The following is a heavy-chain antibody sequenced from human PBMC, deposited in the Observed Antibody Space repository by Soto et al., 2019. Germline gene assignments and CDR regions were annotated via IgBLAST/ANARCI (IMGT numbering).Heavy chain of an antibody. Sequence: EVQLVESGGGLVQPGGSLRLSCAASGFTFSTFDMNWFRQAPGKGLEWVSYISTSGSPIYYADSMKGRFTISRDNAKNSLFLQMNSLRAEDTDVYYCARYGSGEHYWGQGTLVTVSS. V-gene: IGHV3-48*03. D-gene: IGHD6-19*01. J-gene: IGHJ4*02. CDR1: GFTFSTFD. CDR2: ISTSGSPI. CDR3: ARYGSGEHY.